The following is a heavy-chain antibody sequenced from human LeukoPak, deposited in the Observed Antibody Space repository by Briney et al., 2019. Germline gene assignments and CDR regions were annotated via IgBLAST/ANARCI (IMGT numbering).Heavy chain of an antibody. CDR3: TRYDSSGYYAYEY. J-gene: IGHJ4*02. Sequence: GGSLRLSCAASGFTFSNAWMSWVRQAPGKGPEWAGRVKSKAYGGTADYAAPVKGRFTISRDDSKDTLYLQMNSLKTEDTAVYHCTRYDSSGYYAYEYWGQGTLVTVSS. D-gene: IGHD3-22*01. CDR2: VKSKAYGGTA. V-gene: IGHV3-15*01. CDR1: GFTFSNAW.